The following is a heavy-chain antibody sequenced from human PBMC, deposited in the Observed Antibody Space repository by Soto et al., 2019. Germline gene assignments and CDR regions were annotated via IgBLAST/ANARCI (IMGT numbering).Heavy chain of an antibody. Sequence: QLQLQESGPGLVKPSETLSLTCTVSGGSISSSRYYWGWIRQPPGKGLEWIGTIYYSGNTNYNPSLKSRVTISVDTSKNQFSLKLSSVTAADTAVYYCGRSRYQSLSTFDYWGQGTLVTVSS. CDR1: GGSISSSRYY. J-gene: IGHJ4*02. V-gene: IGHV4-39*01. D-gene: IGHD2-2*01. CDR2: IYYSGNT. CDR3: GRSRYQSLSTFDY.